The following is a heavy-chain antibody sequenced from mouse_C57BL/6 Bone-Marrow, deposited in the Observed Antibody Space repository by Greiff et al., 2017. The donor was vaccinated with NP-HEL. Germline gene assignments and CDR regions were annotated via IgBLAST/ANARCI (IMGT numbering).Heavy chain of an antibody. CDR2: ISSGGSYT. CDR1: GFTFSSYG. J-gene: IGHJ3*01. Sequence: EVHLVESGGDLVKPGGSLKLSCAASGFTFSSYGMSWVRQTPDKRLEWVATISSGGSYTYYPDSVKGRFTISRDNAKNTLYLQMSSLKSEDTAMYYCARQGSYYSNYGFAYWGQGTLVTVSA. D-gene: IGHD2-5*01. V-gene: IGHV5-6*01. CDR3: ARQGSYYSNYGFAY.